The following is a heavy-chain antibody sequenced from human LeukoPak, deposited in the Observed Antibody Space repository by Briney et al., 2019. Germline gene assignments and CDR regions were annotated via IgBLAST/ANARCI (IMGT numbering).Heavy chain of an antibody. J-gene: IGHJ4*02. Sequence: SETLSLTCTVSGGSISSGGYYWSWIRQHPGKGLEWIGYIYYSGSTYYNPSLKSRVTISVDTSKNQFSLKLSSVTAADTAVYYCAGGPTYYYDSRPRGYFDYWGQGTLVTVSS. CDR2: IYYSGST. CDR1: GGSISSGGYY. CDR3: AGGPTYYYDSRPRGYFDY. D-gene: IGHD3-22*01. V-gene: IGHV4-31*03.